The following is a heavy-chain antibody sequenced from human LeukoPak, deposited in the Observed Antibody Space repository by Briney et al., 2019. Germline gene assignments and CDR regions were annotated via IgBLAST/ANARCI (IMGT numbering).Heavy chain of an antibody. CDR3: ARGPPYYYYYGMDV. CDR2: IYYSGST. Sequence: SETLSLTCTVAGGSISSGDYSWSWIRQPPGKGLEWIGYIYYSGSTYYNPSLKSRVTISVGTSKNQFSLKLSSVTAADTAVYYCARGPPYYYYYGMDVWGQGTTVTVSS. CDR1: GGSISSGDYS. J-gene: IGHJ6*02. V-gene: IGHV4-30-4*01.